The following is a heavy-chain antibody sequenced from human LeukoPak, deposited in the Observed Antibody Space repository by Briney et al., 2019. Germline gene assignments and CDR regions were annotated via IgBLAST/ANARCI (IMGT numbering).Heavy chain of an antibody. Sequence: PSETLSLTCTVSGASMNNYYWNWIRQPAGKRPEWIGRICTSGSTNYNPSLKSRVTISVDTSKNQFSLKLSSVTAADTAVYYCARTGVLDYLYYFDYWGQGTLVTVSS. J-gene: IGHJ4*02. CDR1: GASMNNYY. CDR3: ARTGVLDYLYYFDY. V-gene: IGHV4-4*07. CDR2: ICTSGST. D-gene: IGHD2-2*03.